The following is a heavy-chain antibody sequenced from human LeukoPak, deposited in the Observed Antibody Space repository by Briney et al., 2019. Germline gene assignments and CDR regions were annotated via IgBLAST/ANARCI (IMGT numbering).Heavy chain of an antibody. Sequence: ASVTVSCTASGGTFSSYAISWVRQAPGQGLEWMGGIIPIFGTANYAQKFQGRVTITADESTSTAYMELSSLRSEDTAVYYCARNPPYYYGSGSPSRYYYGMDVWGQGTTVTVS. CDR2: IIPIFGTA. CDR3: ARNPPYYYGSGSPSRYYYGMDV. V-gene: IGHV1-69*13. J-gene: IGHJ6*02. D-gene: IGHD3-10*01. CDR1: GGTFSSYA.